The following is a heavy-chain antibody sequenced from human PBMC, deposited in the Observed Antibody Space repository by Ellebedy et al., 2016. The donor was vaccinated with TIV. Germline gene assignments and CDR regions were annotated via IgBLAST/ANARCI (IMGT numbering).Heavy chain of an antibody. J-gene: IGHJ4*02. CDR2: ISGSGGSA. Sequence: GESLKISXAASGFSFSSYAMSWVRQAPGKGLEWVSAISGSGGSAYYPDSVKGRFTISRDNSKNTLYLQMNSLTAEDTAVYYCAKDPSSSYGSGSYSDYWGQGTLVTVSS. V-gene: IGHV3-23*01. D-gene: IGHD3-10*01. CDR1: GFSFSSYA. CDR3: AKDPSSSYGSGSYSDY.